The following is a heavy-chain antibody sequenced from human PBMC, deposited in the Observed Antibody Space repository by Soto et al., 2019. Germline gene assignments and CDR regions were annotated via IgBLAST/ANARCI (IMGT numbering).Heavy chain of an antibody. D-gene: IGHD5-12*01. J-gene: IGHJ4*02. CDR1: GGTFSSYA. V-gene: IGHV1-69*01. Sequence: QVQLVQSGAEVKKPGSSVKVSCKASGGTFSSYAISWVRQAPGQGLEWMGGIIPIFGTANYAQKFQGRVTITADESTSTAYMELSSLRSEDTAVYYWARDRQGVEMATNSLNYWGQGTLVTVSS. CDR2: IIPIFGTA. CDR3: ARDRQGVEMATNSLNY.